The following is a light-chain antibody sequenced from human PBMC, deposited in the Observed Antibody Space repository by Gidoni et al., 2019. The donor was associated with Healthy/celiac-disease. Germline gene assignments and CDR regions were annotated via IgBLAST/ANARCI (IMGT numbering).Light chain of an antibody. CDR3: QQYYSTPQT. Sequence: DLVMTPSPDSLAVSLGARATINCKSSQSVLYSSNNKNYLAWYQQKPGQPPKLLIYWASTRESGVPDRFSGSGSGTDFTLTISSLQAEDVAVYYCQQYYSTPQTFGQGTKVEIK. J-gene: IGKJ1*01. CDR1: QSVLYSSNNKNY. CDR2: WAS. V-gene: IGKV4-1*01.